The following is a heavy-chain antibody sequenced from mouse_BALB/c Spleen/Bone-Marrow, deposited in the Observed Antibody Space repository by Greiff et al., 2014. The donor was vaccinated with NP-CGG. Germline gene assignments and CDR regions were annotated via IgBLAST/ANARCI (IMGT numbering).Heavy chain of an antibody. CDR1: GYSITSDYA. CDR2: ISYSGST. Sequence: VQLQQSGPGLVKPSQSLSLTCTVTGYSITSDYAWNWIRQFPGNKLEWMGYISYSGSTSYSPSLKSRISITRDTSKNQVFLQLNSLTTEDTATYYCARSADWYFDVWGAGTTVTVSS. J-gene: IGHJ1*01. CDR3: ARSADWYFDV. V-gene: IGHV3-2*02.